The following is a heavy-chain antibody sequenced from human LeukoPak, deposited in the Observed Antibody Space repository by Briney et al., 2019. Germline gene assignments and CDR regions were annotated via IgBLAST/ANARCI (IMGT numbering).Heavy chain of an antibody. J-gene: IGHJ6*02. D-gene: IGHD3-9*01. Sequence: PGGSLRLSCAASGFIFTGYFMSWVRQAPGKGLEWVASIKHDGSEKYYVNSVRGRFTISGDNAKNSLFLQVNSLRAEDTAVYYCARIALYDDTAFYSGYYYYYYPMDVWGQGTTVTVPS. CDR2: IKHDGSEK. CDR3: ARIALYDDTAFYSGYYYYYYPMDV. CDR1: GFIFTGYF. V-gene: IGHV3-7*01.